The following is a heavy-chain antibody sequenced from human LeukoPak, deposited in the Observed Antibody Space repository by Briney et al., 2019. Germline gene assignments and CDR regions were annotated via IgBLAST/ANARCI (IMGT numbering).Heavy chain of an antibody. CDR2: IKPDGSEK. V-gene: IGHV3-7*01. J-gene: IGHJ4*02. D-gene: IGHD6-13*01. CDR1: GFTSSSYW. Sequence: GGSLRLSCAVSGFTSSSYWISWVRQAPGKGLEWVANIKPDGSEKYYADSVKGRFTISRDNAKNLLYFQMNSLRAEDTAVYYCARENVAALDYWGQGTLVTVSS. CDR3: ARENVAALDY.